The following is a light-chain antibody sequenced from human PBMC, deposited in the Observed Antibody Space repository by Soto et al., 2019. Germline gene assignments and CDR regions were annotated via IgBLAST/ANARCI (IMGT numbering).Light chain of an antibody. V-gene: IGLV2-14*01. CDR3: SSYTSSSSPYV. CDR1: SNDIGAYNY. Sequence: QSALTQPASVSGSPGQSITISCTGTSNDIGAYNYVSWYQHHPGRAPKLIIYEVSNRPSGVSNRFSGSKSGNTASLTISGLQAEDEADYYCSSYTSSSSPYVFGTGTKLTVL. J-gene: IGLJ1*01. CDR2: EVS.